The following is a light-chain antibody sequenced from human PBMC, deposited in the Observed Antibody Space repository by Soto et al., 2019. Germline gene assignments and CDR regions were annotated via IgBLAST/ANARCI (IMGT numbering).Light chain of an antibody. J-gene: IGLJ1*01. CDR3: QSHDTSLSGYV. CDR2: GNT. Sequence: QSVLTQPPSVCGAPGQRVTISCTGSSSNIGAGYDVHWYQQLPGTAPKLLIYGNTNRPSGVPDRFSGSKSGTSASLAITGLQAEDEADYYCQSHDTSLSGYVFGTGTKLTVL. CDR1: SSNIGAGYD. V-gene: IGLV1-40*01.